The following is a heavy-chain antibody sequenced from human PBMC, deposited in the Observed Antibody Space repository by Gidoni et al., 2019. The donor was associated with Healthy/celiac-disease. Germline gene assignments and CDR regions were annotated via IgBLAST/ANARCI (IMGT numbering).Heavy chain of an antibody. CDR2: ISAYNGNT. CDR3: ARDTYVWGSPDAFDI. CDR1: GYTFTSYD. V-gene: IGHV1-18*01. D-gene: IGHD3-16*01. Sequence: QVQLVQSGAAVKKPGAAVKVSFKASGYTFTSYDISWVRQAPGQGLEWMGWISAYNGNTNYAQKLQGRVTMTTDTSTRTAYMELRSLRSDDTAVYYCARDTYVWGSPDAFDIWGQGTMVTVSS. J-gene: IGHJ3*02.